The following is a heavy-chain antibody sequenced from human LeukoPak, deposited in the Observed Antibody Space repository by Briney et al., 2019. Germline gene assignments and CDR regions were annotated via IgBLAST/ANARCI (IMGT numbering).Heavy chain of an antibody. CDR1: GYTFTGYY. V-gene: IGHV7-4-1*02. CDR3: ARVASSGFDY. CDR2: INTNTGNP. Sequence: ASVKVSCKASGYTFTGYYMHWVRQAPGQGLEWMGWINTNTGNPTYAQGFTGRFVFSLDTSVSTAYLQISSLKAEDTAVYYCARVASSGFDYWGQGTLVTVSS. D-gene: IGHD6-19*01. J-gene: IGHJ4*02.